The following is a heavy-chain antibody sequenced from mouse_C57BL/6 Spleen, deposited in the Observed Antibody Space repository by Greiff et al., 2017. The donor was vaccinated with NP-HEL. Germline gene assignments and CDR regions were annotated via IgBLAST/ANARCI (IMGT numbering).Heavy chain of an antibody. CDR3: ARGPRGAMDY. CDR1: GYTFTSYW. Sequence: QVQLQQPGAELVRPGSSVKLSCKASGYTFTSYWMHWVKQRPIQGLEWIGNIDPSDSETHYNQKFKDKATLTVDKSSSTAYMQLSSLTSEDSAVYYCARGPRGAMDYWGQGTSVTVSS. CDR2: IDPSDSET. J-gene: IGHJ4*01. V-gene: IGHV1-52*01.